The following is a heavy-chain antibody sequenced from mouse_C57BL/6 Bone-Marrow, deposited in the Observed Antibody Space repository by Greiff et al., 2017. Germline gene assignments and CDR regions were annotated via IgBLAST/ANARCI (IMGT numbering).Heavy chain of an antibody. Sequence: QVQLQQPGAELVKPGASVQMSCKASGYTFTSYWITWVKQRPGQGLEWIGDIYPGRGSTNYNEKFKSKATLTVDTSSRTAYMQRSSLTSEDSAVYYCARGYGNWYFDVWGTGTTVTVSS. CDR1: GYTFTSYW. V-gene: IGHV1-55*01. J-gene: IGHJ1*03. D-gene: IGHD2-1*01. CDR2: IYPGRGST. CDR3: ARGYGNWYFDV.